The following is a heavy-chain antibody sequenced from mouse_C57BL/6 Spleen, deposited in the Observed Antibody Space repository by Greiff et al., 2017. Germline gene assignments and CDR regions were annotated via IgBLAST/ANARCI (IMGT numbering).Heavy chain of an antibody. Sequence: QVQLQQPGAELVKPGASVKLSCKASGYTLTSYWMQLVKQRPGQGLEWIGEVDPSDSYTKYNQKFKGKATLTVDTSSSTAYMQLSSLTSEDSAVYYCARQYYGSSPIFDYWGQGTTLTVSS. J-gene: IGHJ2*01. CDR2: VDPSDSYT. D-gene: IGHD1-1*01. V-gene: IGHV1-50*01. CDR3: ARQYYGSSPIFDY. CDR1: GYTLTSYW.